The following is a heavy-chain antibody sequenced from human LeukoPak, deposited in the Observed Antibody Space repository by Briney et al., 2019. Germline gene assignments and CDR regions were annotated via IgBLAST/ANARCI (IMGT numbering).Heavy chain of an antibody. Sequence: SETLSLTCTVSGGSISSYYWSWIRQPPGKGLEWIGYIYYSGSTNYNPSLKSRVTISVDTSKNQFSLKLSSVTAADTAVYYCARLNVHSFSFDYWGQGTLVTVSS. D-gene: IGHD3-3*01. V-gene: IGHV4-59*01. CDR2: IYYSGST. CDR1: GGSISSYY. CDR3: ARLNVHSFSFDY. J-gene: IGHJ4*02.